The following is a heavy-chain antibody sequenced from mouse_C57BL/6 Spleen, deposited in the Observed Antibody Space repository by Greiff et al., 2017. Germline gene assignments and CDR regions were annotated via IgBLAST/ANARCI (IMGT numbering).Heavy chain of an antibody. CDR3: TRDGGAY. CDR1: GYTFTDYE. J-gene: IGHJ3*01. CDR2: IDPETGGT. D-gene: IGHD1-1*02. V-gene: IGHV1-15*01. Sequence: VKVVESGAELVRPGASVTLSCKASGYTFTDYEMHWVKQTPVHGLEWIGAIDPETGGTAYNQKFKGKAILTADKSSSTAYMELRSLTSEDSAVYYCTRDGGAYWGQGTLVTVSA.